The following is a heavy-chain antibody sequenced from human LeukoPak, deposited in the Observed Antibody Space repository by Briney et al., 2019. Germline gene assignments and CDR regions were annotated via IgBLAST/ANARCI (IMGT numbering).Heavy chain of an antibody. V-gene: IGHV3-23*01. CDR2: INGFGTNT. CDR1: GFTFSSYA. CDR3: AKAWSGTYRRGGVLDY. Sequence: GGSLRLSCAVSGFTFSSYAMSWVRQAPGKGLEWVSGINGFGTNTYYADSVKGRFTISRDNSRNTLYLQMNSLRAEDTALYFCAKAWSGTYRRGGVLDYWGQGTLVTVSS. D-gene: IGHD3-3*01. J-gene: IGHJ4*02.